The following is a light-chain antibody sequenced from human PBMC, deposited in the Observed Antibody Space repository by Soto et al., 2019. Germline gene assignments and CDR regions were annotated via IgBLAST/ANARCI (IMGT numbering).Light chain of an antibody. CDR1: ESLIGW. J-gene: IGKJ1*01. CDR2: DAS. CDR3: QQYKSYPWT. Sequence: DIQLTQSPSTLSASVGDTVTISCRASESLIGWLAWYQQRPGSAPKLLIYDASSLEGGVPSRFTGDGSGTEVSLTIASLQPDDFGTYYCQQYKSYPWTFGQGTKVDLK. V-gene: IGKV1-5*01.